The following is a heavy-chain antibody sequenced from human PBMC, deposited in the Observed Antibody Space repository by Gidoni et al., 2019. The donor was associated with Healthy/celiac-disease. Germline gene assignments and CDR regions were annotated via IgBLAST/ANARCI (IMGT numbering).Heavy chain of an antibody. CDR3: ARSYVDTAMVDY. D-gene: IGHD5-18*01. Sequence: QVQLQESGPGLVKPSETLSLTCTVSGGSISSYYWSWIRQPPGKGLEWIGYIYYSGSTNYNPSLKSRVTISVDTSKNQFSLKLSSVTAADTAVYYCARSYVDTAMVDYWGQGTLVTVSS. J-gene: IGHJ4*02. CDR1: GGSISSYY. CDR2: IYYSGST. V-gene: IGHV4-59*01.